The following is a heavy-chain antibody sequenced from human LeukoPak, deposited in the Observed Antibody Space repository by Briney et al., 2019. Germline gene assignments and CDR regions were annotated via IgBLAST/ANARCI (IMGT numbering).Heavy chain of an antibody. V-gene: IGHV3-11*01. CDR3: ARIGASSWYEDY. D-gene: IGHD6-13*01. CDR1: GLTFSDYY. J-gene: IGHJ4*02. Sequence: PGGSLRLSCVASGLTFSDYYMSWIRQAPGKGLEWVSYISSSGSTIYYADSVKGRFTISRDNAKNSLYLQMNSLRAEDTAVYYCARIGASSWYEDYWGQGTLVTVSS. CDR2: ISSSGSTI.